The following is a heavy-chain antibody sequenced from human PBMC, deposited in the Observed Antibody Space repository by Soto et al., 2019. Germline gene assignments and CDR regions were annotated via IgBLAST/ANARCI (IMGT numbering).Heavy chain of an antibody. J-gene: IGHJ5*02. CDR2: IIPIFGTA. D-gene: IGHD2-15*01. CDR1: GGTFSSYA. V-gene: IGHV1-69*13. CDR3: ARDWGYCSGGSCYPSVGFPWFDP. Sequence: GASVKVSCKASGGTFSSYAISWVRQAPGQGLEWMGGIIPIFGTANYAQKFQGRVTITADESTSTAYMELSSLRSEDTAVYYCARDWGYCSGGSCYPSVGFPWFDPWGQGTLDTVSS.